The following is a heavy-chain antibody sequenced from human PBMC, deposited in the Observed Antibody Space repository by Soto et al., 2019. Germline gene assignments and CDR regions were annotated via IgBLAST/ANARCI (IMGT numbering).Heavy chain of an antibody. Sequence: QVQLQESGPGLVKPSETMSLSCTVSGGSISSYYWSWFRQSPGKRMEWIGYVHHSWGSSYNPSLQSRVAISLDTSKGQCSPKVTSVTATDTAVYYCARQGFGPLPGLVDVWGQGTTVTVSS. CDR1: GGSISSYY. CDR2: VHHSWGS. D-gene: IGHD3-10*01. CDR3: ARQGFGPLPGLVDV. V-gene: IGHV4-59*08. J-gene: IGHJ6*02.